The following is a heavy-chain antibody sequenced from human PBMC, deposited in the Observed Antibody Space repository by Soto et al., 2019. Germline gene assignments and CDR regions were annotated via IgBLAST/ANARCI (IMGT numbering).Heavy chain of an antibody. CDR3: ARSYCGGDCYWDSFDY. CDR1: GDTFYTYT. Sequence: QVQLVQSGAEVKKPGSSVKVSCKASGDTFYTYTFNWVRQAPGQGLEWMGRFVPMLDSANNAQTFQGRVNITADKSTSTVYMELSSLSSEDTGVYHCARSYCGGDCYWDSFDYWGQGTLVAVSS. CDR2: FVPMLDSA. V-gene: IGHV1-69*08. D-gene: IGHD2-21*02. J-gene: IGHJ4*02.